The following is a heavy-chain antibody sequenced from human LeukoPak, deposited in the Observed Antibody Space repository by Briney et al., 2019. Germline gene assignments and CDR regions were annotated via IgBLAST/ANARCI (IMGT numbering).Heavy chain of an antibody. CDR3: VKRTSGNSGYDY. V-gene: IGHV3-30-3*01. Sequence: GRSLRLSCAASGFTFSTYAMHCVRQAPGKGLEWVAVISYDGTIQYYADSVKGRFTISRDNSKSTLFLHMNSLRAEDTAVYYCVKRTSGNSGYDYWGQGTLVTVSS. D-gene: IGHD3-22*01. CDR1: GFTFSTYA. CDR2: ISYDGTIQ. J-gene: IGHJ4*02.